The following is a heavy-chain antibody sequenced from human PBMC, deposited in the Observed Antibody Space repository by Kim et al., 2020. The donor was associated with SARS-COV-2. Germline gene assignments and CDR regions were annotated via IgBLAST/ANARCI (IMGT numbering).Heavy chain of an antibody. CDR1: GFTFSNYA. CDR2: ISGSGGST. CDR3: ANDAGYSGYDPLGY. J-gene: IGHJ4*02. D-gene: IGHD5-12*01. Sequence: GGSLRLSCAASGFTFSNYAMSWVRQAPGKGLEWVSAISGSGGSTYSADSVKGRFTISRDNSQNTLYLQVNSLSAEDTAVYYCANDAGYSGYDPLGYWGQGTLVTVSS. V-gene: IGHV3-23*01.